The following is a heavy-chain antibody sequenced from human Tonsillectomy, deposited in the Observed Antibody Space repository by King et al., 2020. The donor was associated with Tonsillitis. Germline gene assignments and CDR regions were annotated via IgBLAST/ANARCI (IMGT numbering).Heavy chain of an antibody. J-gene: IGHJ6*02. CDR3: ARDPLDWTDPLPFYSHAMDV. D-gene: IGHD3/OR15-3a*01. CDR1: GFPFTKFA. CDR2: IGPDGRNR. Sequence: QVQLVESGGGVVQPGRSLKLSCAASGFPFTKFAMHWVRQAPGNGLQWVAVIGPDGRNRDYADSMKGRCIISRDNSNNTLFLQMNTLTAEDTAVYYCARDPLDWTDPLPFYSHAMDVWGQGTTVTVSS. V-gene: IGHV3-33*01.